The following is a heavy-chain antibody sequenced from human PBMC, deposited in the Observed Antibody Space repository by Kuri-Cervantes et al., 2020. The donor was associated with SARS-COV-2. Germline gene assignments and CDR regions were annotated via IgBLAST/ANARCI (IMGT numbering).Heavy chain of an antibody. CDR3: AREGGDILVDGMDV. CDR2: INHSGST. Sequence: GSLRLSCTVSGGSISSYYWSWIRQPPGKGLEWIGEINHSGSTNYNPSLKSRVTISVDTSKNQFSLKLSSVTAADTAVYYCAREGGDILVDGMDVWGQGTTVTVSS. D-gene: IGHD2-2*01. V-gene: IGHV4-34*01. CDR1: GGSISSYY. J-gene: IGHJ6*02.